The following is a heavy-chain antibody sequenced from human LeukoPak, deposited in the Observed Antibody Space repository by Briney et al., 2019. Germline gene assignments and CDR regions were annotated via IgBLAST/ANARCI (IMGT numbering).Heavy chain of an antibody. D-gene: IGHD2-21*02. CDR1: GFTFSSYW. J-gene: IGHJ5*02. V-gene: IGHV3-NL1*01. CDR3: AKDPGAYCGGDCSNWFDP. Sequence: GGSLRLSCAASGFTFSSYWMHWVRQAPGKGLEWVSAISGSGGSTYYADSVKGRFTISRDNSKNTLYLQMNSLRAEDTAVYYCAKDPGAYCGGDCSNWFDPWGQGTLVTVSS. CDR2: ISGSGGST.